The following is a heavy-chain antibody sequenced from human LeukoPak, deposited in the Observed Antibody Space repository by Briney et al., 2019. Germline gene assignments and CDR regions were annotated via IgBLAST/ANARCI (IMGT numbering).Heavy chain of an antibody. D-gene: IGHD3-3*01. V-gene: IGHV4-59*01. Sequence: PSETLSLTCAASGASISSYYWSWIRQPPGKGLEWIGYISYSGSTNYNPSLKSRVTISVDTSKNQFSLKLSSVTAADTAVYYCAFSFDFWSGYYFDWGQGTLVTVSS. CDR3: AFSFDFWSGYYFD. J-gene: IGHJ4*02. CDR1: GASISSYY. CDR2: ISYSGST.